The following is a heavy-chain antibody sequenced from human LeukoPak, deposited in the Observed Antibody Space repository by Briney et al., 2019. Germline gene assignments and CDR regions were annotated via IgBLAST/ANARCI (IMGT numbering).Heavy chain of an antibody. Sequence: GGSLRLSCAASGFTFSSDAMNWVRQAPGKGLEWVSGISDTGGNPYYADSVKGRFTIPRDKSKNTLDLQMNSLRAEDTAVYYCAKGTMHDYWGQGTLVTVSA. D-gene: IGHD4/OR15-4a*01. CDR2: ISDTGGNP. CDR1: GFTFSSDA. J-gene: IGHJ4*02. CDR3: AKGTMHDY. V-gene: IGHV3-23*01.